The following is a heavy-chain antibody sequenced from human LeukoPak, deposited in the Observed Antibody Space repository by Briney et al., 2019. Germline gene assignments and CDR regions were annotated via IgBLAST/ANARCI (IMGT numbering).Heavy chain of an antibody. CDR3: AKDVAAGQGGSYFQH. CDR1: GFTFDDYA. V-gene: IGHV3-9*01. Sequence: GGSLRLSCAASGFTFDDYAMHWVRQAPGKGLEWVSGISWNSGSIGYADSVKGRFTISRDNAKNSLYLQMNSLRAEDTALYHCAKDVAAGQGGSYFQHWGQGTLVTVSS. J-gene: IGHJ1*01. D-gene: IGHD6-13*01. CDR2: ISWNSGSI.